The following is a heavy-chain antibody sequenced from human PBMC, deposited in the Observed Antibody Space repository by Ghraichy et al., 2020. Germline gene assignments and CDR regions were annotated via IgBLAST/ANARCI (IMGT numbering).Heavy chain of an antibody. D-gene: IGHD3-22*01. Sequence: ASVKVSCKASGYIFTSYYMHWVRQAPGQGLEWMGIINPNGGSTRYAQKFQGRVTMTRDTSTSTVYMELSSLRSEDTAVYYCAREGLFYHESSGYYPFDHWGQGTLVIVSS. CDR1: GYIFTSYY. V-gene: IGHV1-46*01. CDR2: INPNGGST. J-gene: IGHJ4*02. CDR3: AREGLFYHESSGYYPFDH.